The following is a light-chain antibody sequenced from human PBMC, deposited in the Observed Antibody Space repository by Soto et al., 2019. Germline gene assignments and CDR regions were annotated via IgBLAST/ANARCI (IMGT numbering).Light chain of an antibody. J-gene: IGKJ2*01. CDR2: DAS. V-gene: IGKV1-13*02. Sequence: AIQLTQSPSSLSASVGDRVTITCRASQGISSSLAWYQHKPGKAPTLLIYDASSLESGVPSRFSGSGSGTEFTLTISSLQPDDFATYYCQQYNSYLYTFGQGTKLEIK. CDR3: QQYNSYLYT. CDR1: QGISSS.